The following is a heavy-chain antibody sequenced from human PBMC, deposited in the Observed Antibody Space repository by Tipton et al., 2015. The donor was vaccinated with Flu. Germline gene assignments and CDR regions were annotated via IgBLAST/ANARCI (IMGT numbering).Heavy chain of an antibody. Sequence: SLRLSCAASGFSFSSDALSWVRQAPGKGLEWVSAVSGNGGSTYYADSVKGRFTISRDNSKNTLYLQMNSLRDEDTAVYYCAREWSECYMDVWGKGTAVTVSS. D-gene: IGHD3-3*01. J-gene: IGHJ6*03. CDR3: AREWSECYMDV. CDR1: GFSFSSDA. V-gene: IGHV3-23*01. CDR2: VSGNGGST.